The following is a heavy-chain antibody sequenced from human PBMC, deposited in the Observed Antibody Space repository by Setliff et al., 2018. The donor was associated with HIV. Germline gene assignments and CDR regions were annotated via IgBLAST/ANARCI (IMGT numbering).Heavy chain of an antibody. V-gene: IGHV4-59*01. CDR1: GGSISGYY. D-gene: IGHD6-19*01. Sequence: PSETLSLTCTVSGGSISGYYLSWIRQPPGKGLEWIGYIYHSGSTNYNPSLKSRVSISVDTSKNQFSLKVTSVTAADTAVYYCASAVAGTREFDYWGRGTLVTVSS. J-gene: IGHJ4*02. CDR2: IYHSGST. CDR3: ASAVAGTREFDY.